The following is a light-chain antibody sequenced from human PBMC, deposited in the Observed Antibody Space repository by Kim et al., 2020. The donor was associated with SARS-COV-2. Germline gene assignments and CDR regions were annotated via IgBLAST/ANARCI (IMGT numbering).Light chain of an antibody. CDR3: QSYDSSNWV. CDR1: SGSIASNY. J-gene: IGLJ3*02. CDR2: EDN. Sequence: GKPLTISCTGSSGSIASNYVQWYQQRPGSAPTTVIYEDNQRPSGVPDRFSGSIDSSSNSASLTISGLKTEDEADYYCQSYDSSNWVFGGGTQLTVL. V-gene: IGLV6-57*02.